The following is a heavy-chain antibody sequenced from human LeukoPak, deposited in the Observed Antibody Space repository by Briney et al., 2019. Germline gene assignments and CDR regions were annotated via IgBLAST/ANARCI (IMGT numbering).Heavy chain of an antibody. Sequence: GGSLRLSCAASGFTFSSYAMSWVRQAPGKGLEWVSAISGSGGSTYYADSVKGRFTISRDNSKNTLYLQMNSLIAEDTAVYYCAKAAGRGYNYGDYFDYWGQGTLVTVSS. J-gene: IGHJ4*02. CDR3: AKAAGRGYNYGDYFDY. CDR1: GFTFSSYA. CDR2: ISGSGGST. D-gene: IGHD5-18*01. V-gene: IGHV3-23*01.